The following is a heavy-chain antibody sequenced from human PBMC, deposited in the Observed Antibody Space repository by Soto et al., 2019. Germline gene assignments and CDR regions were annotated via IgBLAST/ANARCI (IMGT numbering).Heavy chain of an antibody. D-gene: IGHD3-22*01. CDR1: GYTFTNYG. V-gene: IGHV1-18*04. CDR3: ARDREYYYDSSGNYYYHYGMDV. Sequence: QVQLVESGAEVKKPGASVKVSCKASGYTFTNYGISWVRQAPGQGLEWMGWISGYNGNTKYAQKFQGKVTKTTDTPTNTAYMDRRSLRSDDTAVYYCARDREYYYDSSGNYYYHYGMDVWGQGTTVTVS. CDR2: ISGYNGNT. J-gene: IGHJ6*02.